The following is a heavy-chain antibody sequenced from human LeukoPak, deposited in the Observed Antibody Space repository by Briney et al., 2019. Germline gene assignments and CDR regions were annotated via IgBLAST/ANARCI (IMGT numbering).Heavy chain of an antibody. J-gene: IGHJ5*02. Sequence: SQTLSLTCTVSGGSISSGGYYWSWIRQHPGKGLEWIGYIYYSGSTYYNPSLKSRVTISVDTSKNQFSLKLSSVTAADTAVYYCARDVRLGLNWFDPWGQGTLVTVSS. V-gene: IGHV4-31*03. CDR3: ARDVRLGLNWFDP. CDR2: IYYSGST. D-gene: IGHD2/OR15-2a*01. CDR1: GGSISSGGYY.